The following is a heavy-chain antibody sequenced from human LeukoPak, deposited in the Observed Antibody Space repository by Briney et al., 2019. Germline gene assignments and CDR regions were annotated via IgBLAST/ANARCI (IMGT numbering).Heavy chain of an antibody. J-gene: IGHJ4*02. CDR3: ARGSVLRFLEWLFQPDFDY. CDR2: INPSGGST. CDR1: GYTFTSYY. D-gene: IGHD3-3*01. Sequence: ASVKVSCKASGYTFTSYYMHWVRQAPGQGLEWMGIINPSGGSTSYAQKFQGRVTMTRDTSTSTVYMELSSLRSEDTAVYYCARGSVLRFLEWLFQPDFDYWGQGTLATVSS. V-gene: IGHV1-46*01.